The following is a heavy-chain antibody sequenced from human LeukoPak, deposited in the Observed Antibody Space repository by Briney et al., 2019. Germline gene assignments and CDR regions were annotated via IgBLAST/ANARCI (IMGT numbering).Heavy chain of an antibody. J-gene: IGHJ6*03. V-gene: IGHV1-69*06. CDR3: ARAEQGYSSGWRPSYYYYYYYMDV. CDR1: GGTFSSYA. CDR2: IIPIFGTA. Sequence: GASVKVSCKASGGTFSSYAISWVRQAPGQGLEWMGGIIPIFGTANYAQKFQGRVTVTADKSTSTAYMELSSLRSEDTAVYYCARAEQGYSSGWRPSYYYYYYYMDVWGKGTTVTVSS. D-gene: IGHD6-19*01.